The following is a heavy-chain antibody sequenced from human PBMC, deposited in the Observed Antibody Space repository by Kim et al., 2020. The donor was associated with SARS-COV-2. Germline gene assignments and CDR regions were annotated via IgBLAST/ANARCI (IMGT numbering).Heavy chain of an antibody. J-gene: IGHJ4*02. CDR2: IIPILGIA. D-gene: IGHD4-17*01. CDR1: GVTFSSYA. CDR3: ARDQAGWGDYGSNNDY. V-gene: IGHV1-69*04. Sequence: SVKVSCKASGVTFSSYAISWVRQAPGQGLEWMGRIIPILGIANYAQKFQGRVTITADKSTSTAYMELSSLRSEDTAVYYCARDQAGWGDYGSNNDYWGQGTLVTVSS.